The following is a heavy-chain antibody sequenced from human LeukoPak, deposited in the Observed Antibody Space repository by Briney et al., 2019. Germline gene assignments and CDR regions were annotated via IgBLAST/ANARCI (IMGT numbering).Heavy chain of an antibody. J-gene: IGHJ4*02. D-gene: IGHD3-22*01. CDR3: AKYYDSSGYPVDY. CDR2: ISGSGGST. V-gene: IGHV3-23*01. CDR1: GFTFSSYA. Sequence: GGSLRLSCAASGFTFSSYAMSWVRQAPGKGLEWVSAISGSGGSTYYADSVKGRSTISRDNSKNTRYLQMNSLRAEDTAIYYCAKYYDSSGYPVDYWGQGTLVTVSS.